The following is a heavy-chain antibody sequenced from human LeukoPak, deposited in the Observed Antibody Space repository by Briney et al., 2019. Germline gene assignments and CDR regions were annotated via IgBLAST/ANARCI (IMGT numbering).Heavy chain of an antibody. CDR1: GGSISSYY. D-gene: IGHD3-10*01. CDR3: ARATSVMVRGVGFGPYYYYYMDV. V-gene: IGHV4-34*01. J-gene: IGHJ6*03. CDR2: INHSGST. Sequence: SETLSLTCTVSGGSISSYYWSWIRQPPGKGLEWIGEINHSGSTNYNPSLKSRVTISVDTSKNQFSLKLSSVTAADTAVYYCARATSVMVRGVGFGPYYYYYMDVWGKGTTVTVSS.